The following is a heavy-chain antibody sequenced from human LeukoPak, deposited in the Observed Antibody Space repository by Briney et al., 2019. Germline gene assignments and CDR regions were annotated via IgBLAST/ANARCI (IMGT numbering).Heavy chain of an antibody. Sequence: ASVKVSCKASGGTFSSYAISWVRQAPGQGLEWMGRIIPILGIANYAQKFQGRVTITADTSASTAYMEMSSLRSEDTAVYYCARGYCSSTRCYPLSNAFDICGQGTMVTVSA. CDR1: GGTFSSYA. D-gene: IGHD2-2*01. V-gene: IGHV1-69*04. CDR2: IIPILGIA. CDR3: ARGYCSSTRCYPLSNAFDI. J-gene: IGHJ3*02.